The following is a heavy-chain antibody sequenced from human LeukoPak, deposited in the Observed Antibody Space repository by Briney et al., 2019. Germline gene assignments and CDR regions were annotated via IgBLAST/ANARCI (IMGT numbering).Heavy chain of an antibody. J-gene: IGHJ4*02. Sequence: PGRSLRLSCTPFEFTFYKHGMHWVRQATGKGPEWVAIISSDGNRKYYAHSVEGRFTISRDNSRNTLYLQMNSLRAEDTALYYCAKCSSNNCLFDYWGQGTLVTVSS. CDR2: ISSDGNRK. D-gene: IGHD2-2*01. CDR3: AKCSSNNCLFDY. CDR1: EFTFYKHG. V-gene: IGHV3-30*18.